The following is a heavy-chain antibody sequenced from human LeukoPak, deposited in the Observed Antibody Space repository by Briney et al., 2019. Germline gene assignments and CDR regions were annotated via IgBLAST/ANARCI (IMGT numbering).Heavy chain of an antibody. Sequence: PGGSLRLSCAASGFTFSNAWMSWVRQAPGKGLEWVGRIKSKTDGGTTDYAAPVKGRFTISRDDSKSIAYLQMNSLKTEDTAVYYCTRERGWEGGKSPDYWGQGTLVTVSS. CDR3: TRERGWEGGKSPDY. CDR2: IKSKTDGGTT. J-gene: IGHJ4*02. V-gene: IGHV3-15*01. CDR1: GFTFSNAW. D-gene: IGHD4-23*01.